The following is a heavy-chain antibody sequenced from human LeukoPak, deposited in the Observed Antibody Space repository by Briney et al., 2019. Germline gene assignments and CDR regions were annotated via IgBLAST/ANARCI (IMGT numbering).Heavy chain of an antibody. CDR2: INAGNGNT. V-gene: IGHV1-3*01. CDR3: ARDHDSSGYPLYYFDY. D-gene: IGHD3-22*01. CDR1: GYTFTSYA. J-gene: IGHJ4*02. Sequence: AASVNVSCKASGYTFTSYAMHWVRQAPGQRLEWMGWINAGNGNTKYSQKFQGRVTITRDTSASTAYMELSSLRSEDTAVYYCARDHDSSGYPLYYFDYWGQGTLVTVSS.